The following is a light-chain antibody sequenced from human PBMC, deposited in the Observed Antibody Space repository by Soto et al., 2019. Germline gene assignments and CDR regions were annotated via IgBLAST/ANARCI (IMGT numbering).Light chain of an antibody. CDR3: SSYAGSSNV. V-gene: IGLV2-8*01. CDR1: GRDIGAYNY. CDR2: EVN. Sequence: QSVLTQPASVSGSPGQSITISCTGSGRDIGAYNYVSWYQQHPGKAPKLIIYEVNKRPSGVPDRFSGSKSGNTASLTVSGLQAEDEADYYCSSYAGSSNVFGTGTKLTVL. J-gene: IGLJ1*01.